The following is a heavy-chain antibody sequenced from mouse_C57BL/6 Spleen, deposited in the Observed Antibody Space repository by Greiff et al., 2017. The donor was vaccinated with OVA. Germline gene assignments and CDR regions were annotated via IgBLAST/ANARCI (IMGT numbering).Heavy chain of an antibody. V-gene: IGHV5-12*01. CDR1: GFTFSDYY. CDR3: ARRGYDGSSAYWYFDV. J-gene: IGHJ1*03. D-gene: IGHD1-1*01. CDR2: ISNGGGST. Sequence: EVQLVESGGGLVQPGGSLKLSCAASGFTFSDYYMYWVRQTPEKRLEWVAYISNGGGSTYYPDTVKGRFTISRDHAKNTLYLQMSRLKSEDTAMYYGARRGYDGSSAYWYFDVWGTGTTVTVSS.